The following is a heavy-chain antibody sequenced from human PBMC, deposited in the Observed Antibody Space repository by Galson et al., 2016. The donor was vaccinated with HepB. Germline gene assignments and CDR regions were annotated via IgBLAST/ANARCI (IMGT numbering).Heavy chain of an antibody. CDR2: IYYSGST. V-gene: IGHV4-59*02. Sequence: LSLTCTVSGVSVSSYYWSWIRQPPGKGLEWIGYIYYSGSTNYSPSLKSRVTISFDTSKNQISLRLTSVTAADTAVYYCARGADYGDPLDYWGQGTLVTVSS. CDR1: GVSVSSYY. D-gene: IGHD4-17*01. CDR3: ARGADYGDPLDY. J-gene: IGHJ4*02.